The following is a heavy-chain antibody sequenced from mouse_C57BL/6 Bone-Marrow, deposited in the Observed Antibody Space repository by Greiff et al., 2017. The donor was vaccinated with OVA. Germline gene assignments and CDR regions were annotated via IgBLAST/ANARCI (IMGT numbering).Heavy chain of an antibody. D-gene: IGHD2-4*01. CDR2: FHPYNDDT. J-gene: IGHJ3*01. Sequence: VQLQQSGAELVKPGASVKMSCKASGYTFTTYPIEWMKQNHGKSLEWIGNFHPYNDDTKYNEKFKGKATLTVEKSSSTVYLEHSRLTSDTSAVYYCARPGDYDGDWFAYWGQGTLVTVSA. V-gene: IGHV1-47*01. CDR3: ARPGDYDGDWFAY. CDR1: GYTFTTYP.